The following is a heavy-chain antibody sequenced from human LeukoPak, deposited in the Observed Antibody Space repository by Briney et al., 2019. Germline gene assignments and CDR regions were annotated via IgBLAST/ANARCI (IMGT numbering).Heavy chain of an antibody. CDR3: ARQSGDQSSAWYFDV. Sequence: SETLSLTCTVSGGSLRSSGHWWVWIRQPPEKGLEWIGSIHYSGKVYYNPSLKSRVTTSVDTSTDQFSLRLSSATAADTAIYYCARQSGDQSSAWYFDVWGQGTLVTVSS. V-gene: IGHV4-39*01. D-gene: IGHD6-19*01. J-gene: IGHJ4*02. CDR2: IHYSGKV. CDR1: GGSLRSSGHW.